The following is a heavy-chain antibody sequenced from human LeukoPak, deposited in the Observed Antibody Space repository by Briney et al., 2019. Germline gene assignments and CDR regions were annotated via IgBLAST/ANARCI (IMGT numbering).Heavy chain of an antibody. CDR1: GGSIRSYY. J-gene: IGHJ5*02. CDR3: ARHAAVEGSSEWSPLWWFDP. V-gene: IGHV4-59*08. Sequence: SGTLSLTCTVSGGSIRSYYRSWVRQPPGKGLEWIGYMHHIGGTKHNAYLKSRVTISVDESKSQCPLKLSPVNAAATAVYYDARHAAVEGSSEWSPLWWFDPWGQGTLVTVSS. D-gene: IGHD6-19*01. CDR2: MHHIGGT.